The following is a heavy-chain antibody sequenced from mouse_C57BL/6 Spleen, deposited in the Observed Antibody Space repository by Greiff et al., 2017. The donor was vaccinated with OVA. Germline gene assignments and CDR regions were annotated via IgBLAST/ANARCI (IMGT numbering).Heavy chain of an antibody. D-gene: IGHD2-3*01. CDR2: IYPSDSET. CDR1: GYTFTSYW. CDR3: ARGLLRTYAMDY. Sequence: VQLQQPGAELVRPGSSVKLSCKASGYTFTSYWMDWVKQRPGQGLEWIGNIYPSDSETHYNQKFKDKATLTVDKSSSTAYMQLSSLTSEDSAVYYCARGLLRTYAMDYWGQGTSVTVSS. V-gene: IGHV1-61*01. J-gene: IGHJ4*01.